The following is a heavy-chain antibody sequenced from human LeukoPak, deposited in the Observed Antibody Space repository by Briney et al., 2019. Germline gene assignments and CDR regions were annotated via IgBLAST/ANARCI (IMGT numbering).Heavy chain of an antibody. CDR3: TRDATMHDAFDI. J-gene: IGHJ3*02. V-gene: IGHV1-2*02. Sequence: GASVKVSCKASGYTFSDFHIHWVRQAPGQGLEWMGWIFSNTGDTNYAQKFHGRVTMTRDTSISTVYLEVSGLTSDDSAIYYCTRDATMHDAFDIWGQGTVVTVSS. CDR2: IFSNTGDT. CDR1: GYTFSDFH.